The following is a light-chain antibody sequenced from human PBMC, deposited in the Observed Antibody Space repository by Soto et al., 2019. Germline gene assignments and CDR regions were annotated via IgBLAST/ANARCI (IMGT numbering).Light chain of an antibody. CDR2: VAP. CDR1: PSISTY. J-gene: IGKJ1*01. V-gene: IGKV1-39*01. Sequence: DIPLTQSPSPLSASVVDRVAITYLASPSISTYLNWYQVKPGKAPKLLLSVAPGFQGDVPSYFSGSGSGTEFTLTISNLQPDDFATYYCQQYENSSPWTFGQGTKVDI. CDR3: QQYENSSPWT.